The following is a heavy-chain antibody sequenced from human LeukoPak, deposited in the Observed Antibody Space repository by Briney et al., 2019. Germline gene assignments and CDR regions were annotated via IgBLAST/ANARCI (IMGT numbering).Heavy chain of an antibody. CDR1: GGSFSSGNSY. CDR2: IYYSEST. J-gene: IGHJ5*02. D-gene: IGHD4-23*01. V-gene: IGHV4-61*01. Sequence: SETLSLTCTVSGGSFSSGNSYWNWIRQPPGKGLEWIGYIYYSESTNYNSFRKSQVTMSIDTSKNQFSLRLTSVTAADTAIYYCATEYSGRFDPWGQGTLVTVSS. CDR3: ATEYSGRFDP.